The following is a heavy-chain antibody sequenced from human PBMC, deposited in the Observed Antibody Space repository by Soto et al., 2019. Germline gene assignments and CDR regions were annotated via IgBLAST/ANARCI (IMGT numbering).Heavy chain of an antibody. Sequence: ASVKVSFKASGYTFTGYYMHWVRQAPGQGLEWMGRINPNSGGTNYAQKFQGWVTMTRDTSISTAYMELSRLRSDDTAVYYCARGATVVDYYYMDVWGKGTTVTVSS. J-gene: IGHJ6*03. CDR3: ARGATVVDYYYMDV. V-gene: IGHV1-2*04. CDR2: INPNSGGT. D-gene: IGHD4-4*01. CDR1: GYTFTGYY.